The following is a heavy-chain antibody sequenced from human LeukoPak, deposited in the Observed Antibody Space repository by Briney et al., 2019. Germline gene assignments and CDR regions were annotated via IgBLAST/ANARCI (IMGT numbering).Heavy chain of an antibody. J-gene: IGHJ5*02. CDR2: IYHSGST. D-gene: IGHD4-17*01. Sequence: KPSETLSLTCAVYGGSLSGYYWGWIRQPPGKGLEWIGSIYHSGSTYYNPSLKSRVTISVDTSKNQFSLKLSSVTAADTAVYYCARDSLMTTVTTENWFDPWGQGTLVTVSS. CDR3: ARDSLMTTVTTENWFDP. CDR1: GGSLSGYY. V-gene: IGHV4-38-2*02.